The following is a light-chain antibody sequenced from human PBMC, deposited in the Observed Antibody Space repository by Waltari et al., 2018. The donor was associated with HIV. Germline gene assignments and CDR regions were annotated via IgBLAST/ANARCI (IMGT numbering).Light chain of an antibody. V-gene: IGLV1-44*01. J-gene: IGLJ3*02. CDR2: TTN. CDR3: ATWDDSLNGPV. Sequence: QSVLTQPPSASGTPGQRVTISCSGSISNIGSNTVNWYQQPPGTAPKLLIYTTNQRPSGGPDRCSGSKAGASASLAISGLQSDDEADYYCATWDDSLNGPVFGGGTKLTVL. CDR1: ISNIGSNT.